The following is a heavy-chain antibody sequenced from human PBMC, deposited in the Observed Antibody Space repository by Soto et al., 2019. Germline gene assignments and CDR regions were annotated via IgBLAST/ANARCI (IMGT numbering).Heavy chain of an antibody. Sequence: GGSLRLSCAASGFTFSSYSMNWVRQAPGKGLEWVSSISSSSYIYYADSVKGRFTISRDNAKNSLYLQMNSLRAEDTAVYYCARRWELLAGSAFDIWGQGTMVTVSS. V-gene: IGHV3-21*01. CDR3: ARRWELLAGSAFDI. CDR1: GFTFSSYS. J-gene: IGHJ3*02. D-gene: IGHD1-26*01. CDR2: ISSSSYI.